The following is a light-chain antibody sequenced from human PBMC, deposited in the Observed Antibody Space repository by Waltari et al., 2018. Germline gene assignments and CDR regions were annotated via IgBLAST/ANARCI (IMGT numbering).Light chain of an antibody. J-gene: IGLJ1*01. CDR3: CSHAGSSIYV. Sequence: QSALTQPASVSGSPGQSITISCTGTSSDVGSYTLVSWYQQHPGKAPKLMIYEVTERPSGVSNRFLGSKSDNTASLTISGLQAEDEADYYCCSHAGSSIYVFGTGTKVTIL. CDR1: SSDVGSYTL. V-gene: IGLV2-23*02. CDR2: EVT.